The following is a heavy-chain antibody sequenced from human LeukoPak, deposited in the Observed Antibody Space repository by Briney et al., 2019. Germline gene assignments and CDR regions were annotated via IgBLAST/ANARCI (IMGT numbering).Heavy chain of an antibody. V-gene: IGHV3-23*01. CDR1: GFTFSINT. CDR3: TTSGVPCGVAGDY. CDR2: ISDNGDYT. J-gene: IGHJ4*02. Sequence: GGSLRLSCAASGFTFSINTMSWVRQAPGKGLEWVSAISDNGDYTYYADSVKGRFTISRGNSKNTLFLQMNSLRAEDTAIYYCTTSGVPCGVAGDYWGQGTLVTVSS. D-gene: IGHD6-19*01.